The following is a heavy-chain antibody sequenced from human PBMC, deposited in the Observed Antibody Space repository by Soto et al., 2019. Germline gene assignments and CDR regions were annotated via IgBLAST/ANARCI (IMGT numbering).Heavy chain of an antibody. CDR1: GDTFTNFG. CDR2: IATYNSNK. V-gene: IGHV1-18*01. Sequence: HLVQSGPEVKQPGASVTVSCKTSGDTFTNFGLSWVRQAPGQGLEWMGWIATYNSNKNYAQKFRGRLALTTDTSTSTAYMELKSLEYDVTAVYYCARLLRGVVNWFDLWGQGTLVTVSS. J-gene: IGHJ5*02. D-gene: IGHD3-10*01. CDR3: ARLLRGVVNWFDL.